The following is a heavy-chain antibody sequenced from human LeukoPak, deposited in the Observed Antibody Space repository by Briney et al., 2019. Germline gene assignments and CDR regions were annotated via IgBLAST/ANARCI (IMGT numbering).Heavy chain of an antibody. Sequence: PGGSLRLSCAASGFTVSSNYMSWVRQAPGKGLEWVSVIYSGGSTYYADSVKGRFTISRDNSKNTLYLQMNSLRAEDTAVYYCARALWFGELLYPFDYWGQGTLVTVSS. J-gene: IGHJ4*02. CDR3: ARALWFGELLYPFDY. V-gene: IGHV3-66*01. CDR1: GFTVSSNY. CDR2: IYSGGST. D-gene: IGHD3-10*01.